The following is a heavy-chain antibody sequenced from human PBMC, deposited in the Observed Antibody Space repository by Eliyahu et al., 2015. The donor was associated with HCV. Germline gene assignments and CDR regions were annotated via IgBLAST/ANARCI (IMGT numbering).Heavy chain of an antibody. CDR2: IIHILDIT. CDR1: GGTFSSYA. J-gene: IGHJ5*02. Sequence: QVQLVQSGAEVKKPGSSVKVSCKASGGTFSSYAISWVRQAPGQGLEWMGRIIHILDITNYAQRFQGRVTITADKSTSTAYMELSSLRSEDTALYYCASDLTGRMGVDPWGQGTLVTVSS. V-gene: IGHV1-69*04. CDR3: ASDLTGRMGVDP. D-gene: IGHD5-24*01.